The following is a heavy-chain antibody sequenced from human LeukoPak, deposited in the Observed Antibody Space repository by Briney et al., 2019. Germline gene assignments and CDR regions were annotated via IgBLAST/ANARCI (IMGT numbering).Heavy chain of an antibody. J-gene: IGHJ4*02. V-gene: IGHV3-74*01. CDR1: GFTFSSYG. D-gene: IGHD3-22*01. Sequence: GGSLRLSCAASGFTFSSYGMHWVRQAPGKGLVWVSRINSDGSSTSYADSVKGRFTISRDNAKNTLYLQMNSLRAEDTAVYYCVRDWGYDSSGYWQKYFDTWGQGTLVTVSS. CDR3: VRDWGYDSSGYWQKYFDT. CDR2: INSDGSST.